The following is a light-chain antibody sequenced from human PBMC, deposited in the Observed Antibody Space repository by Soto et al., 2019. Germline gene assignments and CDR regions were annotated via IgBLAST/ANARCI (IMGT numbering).Light chain of an antibody. CDR1: HDISTS. CDR2: AAS. V-gene: IGKV1-27*01. J-gene: IGKJ3*01. Sequence: DIQMTQSPSSLSASVGDRVTITCRASHDISTSLAWYQQKPGQVPKLVIFAASTLQSGVPSRFSGSGSGTDFTLTINSLQLEDVATYYCQKYNGAPPLFTFGPGTKVDIK. CDR3: QKYNGAPPLFT.